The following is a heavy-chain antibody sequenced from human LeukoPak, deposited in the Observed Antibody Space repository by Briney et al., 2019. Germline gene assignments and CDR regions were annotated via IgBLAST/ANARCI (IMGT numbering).Heavy chain of an antibody. J-gene: IGHJ4*02. D-gene: IGHD3-22*01. CDR2: ITSSSAYI. CDR1: GFTFSSYS. Sequence: GGSLRLSCAASGFTFSSYSMNWVRQAPGKGLEWVSSITSSSAYIYYADSVKGRFTISRDNAENSLYLQMNSLRAEDTAVYYCAREGPPAYYYDSSGYYDYWGQGTLVTVSS. CDR3: AREGPPAYYYDSSGYYDY. V-gene: IGHV3-21*01.